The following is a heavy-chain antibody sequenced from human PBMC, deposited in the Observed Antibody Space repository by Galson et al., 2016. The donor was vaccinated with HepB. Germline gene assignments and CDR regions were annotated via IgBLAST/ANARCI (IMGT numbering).Heavy chain of an antibody. CDR1: GGFVSSGNW. D-gene: IGHD3-22*01. J-gene: IGHJ6*03. CDR3: ARVYDSSGYYGEAFYYYMDV. Sequence: ETLSLTCAVSGGFVSSGNWWSWVRQPPGKGLEWIGEIYHSGSTNYNPSLTSRVTITGDKSKNQFPLKLRAVTAADTGVYYCARVYDSSGYYGEAFYYYMDVWGKGTTFTVSS. CDR2: IYHSGST. V-gene: IGHV4-4*02.